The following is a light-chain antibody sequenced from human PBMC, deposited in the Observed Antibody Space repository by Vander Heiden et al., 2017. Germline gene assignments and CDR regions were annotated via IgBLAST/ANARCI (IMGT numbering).Light chain of an antibody. J-gene: IGKJ5*01. V-gene: IGKV1-5*03. CDR2: KAS. CDR1: QSINNW. Sequence: DIEMTHSPSTLSASVGDRLTITCRAGQSINNWLAWYQQKPGKAPKLLIYKASSLDSGVPSRFSGSGSGTEFTLTISSLQPDDFATYYCQQYNNSPITFGQGTRVEIK. CDR3: QQYNNSPIT.